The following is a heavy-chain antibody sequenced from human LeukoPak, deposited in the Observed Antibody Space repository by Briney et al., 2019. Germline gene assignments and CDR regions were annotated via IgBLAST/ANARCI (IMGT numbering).Heavy chain of an antibody. CDR2: IYYSGST. CDR3: ARTSGALYYYDSSGFGAFDI. D-gene: IGHD3-22*01. V-gene: IGHV4-28*01. J-gene: IGHJ3*02. CDR1: GYSISSSNW. Sequence: PSETLSLTCAVSGYSISSSNWWGWIRQPPGKGLEWIGYIYYSGSTNYNPSLKSRVTISVDTSKNQFSLKLSSVTAADTAVYYCARTSGALYYYDSSGFGAFDIWGQGTMVTVSS.